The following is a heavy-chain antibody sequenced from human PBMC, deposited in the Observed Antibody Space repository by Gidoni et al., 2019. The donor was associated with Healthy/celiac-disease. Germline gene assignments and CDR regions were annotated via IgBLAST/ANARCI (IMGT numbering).Heavy chain of an antibody. CDR3: ASVATASSQPTYYYYGMDV. Sequence: EVQLVESGGGLVQPGGSLRLSCAASGFTFSSYWMSWVRQAPGKGLEWVANIKQDGSEKYYVDSVKGRFTISRDNAKNSLYLQMNSLRAEDTAVYYCASVATASSQPTYYYYGMDVWGQGTTVTVSS. V-gene: IGHV3-7*03. CDR2: IKQDGSEK. CDR1: GFTFSSYW. D-gene: IGHD5-18*01. J-gene: IGHJ6*02.